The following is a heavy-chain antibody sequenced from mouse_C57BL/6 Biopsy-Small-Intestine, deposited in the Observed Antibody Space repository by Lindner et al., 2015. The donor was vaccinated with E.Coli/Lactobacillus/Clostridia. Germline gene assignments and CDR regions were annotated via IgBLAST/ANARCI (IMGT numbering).Heavy chain of an antibody. CDR2: ISANNGDT. V-gene: IGHV1-81*01. CDR3: ARKPTGRPLDL. CDR1: GYTFTSYG. Sequence: SVKVSCKASGYTFTSYGFSWVRQAPGQGLEWMGWISANNGDTDYPQKFQGRITLTTDTSTSTVYMELRSLTSDDTAVYYCARKPTGRPLDLWGRGTLVTVSS. J-gene: IGHJ1*01. D-gene: IGHD4-1*02.